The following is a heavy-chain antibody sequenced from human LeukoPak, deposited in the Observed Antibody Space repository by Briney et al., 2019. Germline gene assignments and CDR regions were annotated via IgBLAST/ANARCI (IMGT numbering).Heavy chain of an antibody. CDR3: ASDLTLDSGSYLNY. J-gene: IGHJ4*02. Sequence: ASVKVSRKASGYTFTSYAMNWVRQAPGQGLEWMGWINTNTGNPTYAQGFTGRFVFSLDTSVSTAYLQISSLKAEDTAVYYCASDLTLDSGSYLNYWGQGTLVTVSS. V-gene: IGHV7-4-1*02. CDR2: INTNTGNP. D-gene: IGHD1-26*01. CDR1: GYTFTSYA.